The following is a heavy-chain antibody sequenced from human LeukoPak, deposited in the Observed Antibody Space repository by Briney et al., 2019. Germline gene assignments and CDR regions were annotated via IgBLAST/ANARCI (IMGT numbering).Heavy chain of an antibody. Sequence: PGGSLRLSCAASGFTFSSYAMSWVRQAPGKGLEWVSAISGSGGSTYYADSVKGRFTISRENAKNSSYLQMNSLRAGDTAVYYCARGVLYDGSGSPNDAFDIWGQGTMVTVSS. D-gene: IGHD3-10*01. CDR3: ARGVLYDGSGSPNDAFDI. CDR2: ISGSGGST. J-gene: IGHJ3*02. V-gene: IGHV3-23*01. CDR1: GFTFSSYA.